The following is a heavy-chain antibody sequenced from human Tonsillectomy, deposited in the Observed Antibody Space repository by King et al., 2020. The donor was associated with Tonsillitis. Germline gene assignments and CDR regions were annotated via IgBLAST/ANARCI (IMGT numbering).Heavy chain of an antibody. CDR1: GFPLSDYY. D-gene: IGHD6-19*01. V-gene: IGHV3-11*01. J-gene: IGHJ4*02. Sequence: VQLVESGGGLVKPGGSLRLSCAASGFPLSDYYMTWIRQAPGKGLEWVSYISNTGSTTYYADSVKGRFTISRDNAKNSLYLHMNSLRAEDTALYYCARPHGGGWYLGVDYWGQGTLGAVSS. CDR3: ARPHGGGWYLGVDY. CDR2: ISNTGSTT.